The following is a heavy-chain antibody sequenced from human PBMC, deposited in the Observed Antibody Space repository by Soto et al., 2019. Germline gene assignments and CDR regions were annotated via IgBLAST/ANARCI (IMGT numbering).Heavy chain of an antibody. CDR2: VYYTGST. D-gene: IGHD2-21*02. CDR1: GASTRSTDYY. V-gene: IGHV4-30-4*01. Sequence: SETLSLTCTVSGASTRSTDYYWSWIRQAPGKGLEWIGYVYYTGSTYYNPSLMSRLTISVDTSKNQFSLKLTSVTAAETAVYYCVRTARQGAVAPHWFDRWGQGTQVTVSS. CDR3: VRTARQGAVAPHWFDR. J-gene: IGHJ5*02.